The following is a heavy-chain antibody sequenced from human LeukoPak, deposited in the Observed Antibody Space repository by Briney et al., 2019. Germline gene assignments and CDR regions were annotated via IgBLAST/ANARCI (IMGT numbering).Heavy chain of an antibody. V-gene: IGHV4-34*01. J-gene: IGHJ4*02. Sequence: PETLSRTCAVYGGSFSGYYWTWIRQPPGKGLEWIGEINHSGSTNYNPSLKSRVTISVDTSKNQFSLKLSSVTAADTAVYYCARVTGMVRGVITPRFDYWGQGTLVTVSS. CDR1: GGSFSGYY. D-gene: IGHD3-10*01. CDR2: INHSGST. CDR3: ARVTGMVRGVITPRFDY.